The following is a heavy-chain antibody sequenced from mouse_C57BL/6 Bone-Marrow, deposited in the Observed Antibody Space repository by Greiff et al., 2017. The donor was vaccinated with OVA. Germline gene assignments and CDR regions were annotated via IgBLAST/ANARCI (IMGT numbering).Heavy chain of an antibody. V-gene: IGHV8-8*01. Sequence: QVTLKESGPGILQPSQTLSLTCSFSGFSLSTFGMGVGWIRQPSGKGLEWLAHIWWDDDKYYNPALKSRLTISKDTPKNQVFLKIANVDTADTATYYCALTAQARPPEAYWGQGTLVTVSA. D-gene: IGHD3-2*02. J-gene: IGHJ3*01. CDR2: IWWDDDK. CDR1: GFSLSTFGMG. CDR3: ALTAQARPPEAY.